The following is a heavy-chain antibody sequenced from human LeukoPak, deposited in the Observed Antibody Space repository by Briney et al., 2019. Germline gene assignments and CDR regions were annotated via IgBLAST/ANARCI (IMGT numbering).Heavy chain of an antibody. CDR3: ARASGDGYSNDY. J-gene: IGHJ4*02. CDR1: GGTFSSYA. D-gene: IGHD5-24*01. CDR2: IIPILGIA. Sequence: GASVKVSCKASGGTFSSYAISWVRQAPGQGLEWMGRIIPILGIANYAQKFQGRVTITADKSTSTAYMELSSLRSEDTAVYYCARASGDGYSNDYWGQGTLVTVSS. V-gene: IGHV1-69*04.